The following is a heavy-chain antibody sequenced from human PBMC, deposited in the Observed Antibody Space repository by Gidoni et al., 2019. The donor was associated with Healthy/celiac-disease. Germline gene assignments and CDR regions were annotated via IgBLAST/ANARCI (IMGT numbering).Heavy chain of an antibody. CDR1: GFTFSNAC. D-gene: IGHD6-13*01. V-gene: IGHV3-15*01. CDR3: TTAPLGAAAVRRRYYFDY. CDR2: IKSKTDGGTT. J-gene: IGHJ4*02. Sequence: EVQLVDSGGGLVKPGGSLRLSCAASGFTFSNACMSWVRQAPGKGLEWVGRIKSKTDGGTTYYSALVKGRFTISRDDSKNTLYLQMNSLKTEDTSVYYCTTAPLGAAAVRRRYYFDYWGQGTLVTVSS.